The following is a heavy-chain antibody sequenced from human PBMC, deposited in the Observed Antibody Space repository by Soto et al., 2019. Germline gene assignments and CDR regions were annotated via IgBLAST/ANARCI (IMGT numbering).Heavy chain of an antibody. CDR1: GGSISSYY. V-gene: IGHV4-59*01. D-gene: IGHD3-9*01. J-gene: IGHJ6*02. CDR3: ARDSGILTGYYYGMDV. CDR2: IYYSGST. Sequence: SETLSLTCPVPGGSISSYYWSWIRQPPGKGLEWIGYIYYSGSTNYNPSLKSRVTISVDTSKNQFSLKLSSVTAADTAVYYCARDSGILTGYYYGMDVWGQGTTVTVSS.